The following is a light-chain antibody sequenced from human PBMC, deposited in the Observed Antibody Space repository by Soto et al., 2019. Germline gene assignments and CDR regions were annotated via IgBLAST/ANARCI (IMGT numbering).Light chain of an antibody. Sequence: VLTQPPSLSETPGKTATITCGGSNIGSKSVNWYQQKPGQAPVMIMFYDRVRPSGIPARFSGSNSGNTATLTISGVEVGDEADYYCQVWDTTSDPEGVFGGGTKLTVL. J-gene: IGLJ3*02. CDR2: YDR. CDR1: NIGSKS. V-gene: IGLV3-21*04. CDR3: QVWDTTSDPEGV.